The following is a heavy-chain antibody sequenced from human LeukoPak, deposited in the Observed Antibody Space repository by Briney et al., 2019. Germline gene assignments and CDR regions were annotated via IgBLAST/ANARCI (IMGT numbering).Heavy chain of an antibody. J-gene: IGHJ4*02. V-gene: IGHV3-64*01. CDR3: ASAGYSYGAFFD. CDR2: ISSNGGST. D-gene: IGHD5-18*01. CDR1: GFTFSSYA. Sequence: GGSLRLSCAASGFTFSSYAMHWVRQAPGKGLEYVSAISSNGGSTYYANSVKGRFAISRDNSKSRVYLQMNSLRAGDTAVYYCASAGYSYGAFFDWGQGTLVTVSS.